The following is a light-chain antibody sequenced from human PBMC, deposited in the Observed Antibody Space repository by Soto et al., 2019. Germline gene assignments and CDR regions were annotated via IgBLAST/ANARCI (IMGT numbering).Light chain of an antibody. J-gene: IGKJ1*01. V-gene: IGKV1-8*01. Sequence: AIRMTQSPSSFSASTLDRVSITCRASQGISSYLAWYQQKPGKAPKLLIYAASTLQSGVPSRFSGSGSGTDFTLTISSLQPEDVATYYCQQYNSYWTFGQGTKVDIK. CDR3: QQYNSYWT. CDR2: AAS. CDR1: QGISSY.